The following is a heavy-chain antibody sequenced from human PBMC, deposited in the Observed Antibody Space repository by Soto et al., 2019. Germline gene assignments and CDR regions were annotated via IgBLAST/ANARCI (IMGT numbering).Heavy chain of an antibody. CDR3: ARDLAWFGESTYYYYYMDV. J-gene: IGHJ6*03. V-gene: IGHV4-59*01. CDR1: GGSISSYY. Sequence: SETLSLTCTVSGGSISSYYWSWIRQPPGKGLEWIGYIYYSGSTNYNPSLKSRVTISVDTSKNQFSLKLSSVTAADTAVYYCARDLAWFGESTYYYYYMDVWGKGTTVTVSS. CDR2: IYYSGST. D-gene: IGHD3-10*01.